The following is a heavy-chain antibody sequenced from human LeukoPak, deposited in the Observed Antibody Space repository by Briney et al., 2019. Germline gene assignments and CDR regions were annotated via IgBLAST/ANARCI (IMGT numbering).Heavy chain of an antibody. CDR3: ARGQAALWFGEL. D-gene: IGHD3-10*01. V-gene: IGHV4-61*01. Sequence: SETLSLTCTVSGGSVSSGSDYWSWIRQPPGKGLEWIGHISYRGSTNYNPSLKSRVTISLDTSKNQLSLKLSSVTTADTAVHYCARGQAALWFGELWGQGTLVTVSS. CDR1: GGSVSSGSDY. CDR2: ISYRGST. J-gene: IGHJ4*02.